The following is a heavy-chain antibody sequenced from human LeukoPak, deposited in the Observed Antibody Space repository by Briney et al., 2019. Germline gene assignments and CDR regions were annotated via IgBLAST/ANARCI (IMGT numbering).Heavy chain of an antibody. Sequence: GGSLRLSCAASGFTFSSYAMSWVRQAPGKGLEWVSAISGSGGSTYYADSVKGRFTISRDNSKNTLYLQMNSLRAEDTAVYYCAKGRNDILTGYYPYYFDYWGQGTLVTVSS. CDR3: AKGRNDILTGYYPYYFDY. D-gene: IGHD3-9*01. J-gene: IGHJ4*02. CDR2: ISGSGGST. CDR1: GFTFSSYA. V-gene: IGHV3-23*01.